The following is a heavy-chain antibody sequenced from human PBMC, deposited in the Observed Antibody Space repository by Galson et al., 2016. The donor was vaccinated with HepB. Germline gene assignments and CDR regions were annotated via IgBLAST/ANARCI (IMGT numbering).Heavy chain of an antibody. V-gene: IGHV3-21*01. J-gene: IGHJ3*02. D-gene: IGHD2-2*01. CDR3: ARVRKPDIVVVPVKDAFDI. CDR2: IRSRNTYI. Sequence: SLRLSCAASGFNFSTYSMNWVRQAPGKGLEWVSTIRSRNTYIYYADSVKGRFTVSGDSAKNSMYLQMNSLRAEDTAVYYCARVRKPDIVVVPVKDAFDIWGQGTMVTVSS. CDR1: GFNFSTYS.